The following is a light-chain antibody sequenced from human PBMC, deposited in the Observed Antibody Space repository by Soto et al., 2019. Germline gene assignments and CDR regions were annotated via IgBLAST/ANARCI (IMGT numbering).Light chain of an antibody. CDR1: QSVYSN. V-gene: IGKV3-15*01. J-gene: IGKJ2*01. CDR2: GAS. CDR3: QQYNNWPPYT. Sequence: EIVMTQSPATLSVSPGERVTLSCRASQSVYSNLAWHQEKPGQAPRLLIYGASTRATGIPGRFSGSGSGTEFTLTISSLQSEEFAVYYCQQYNNWPPYTFGQGTKLEIK.